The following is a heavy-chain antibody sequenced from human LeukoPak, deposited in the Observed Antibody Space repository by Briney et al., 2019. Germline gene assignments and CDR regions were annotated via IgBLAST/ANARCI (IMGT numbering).Heavy chain of an antibody. CDR1: GFIFSSHA. Sequence: GGSLRLSCAASGFIFSSHAMNWVRQAPGKGLEWVSAIGGSGSSRSYADSVKGRFAISRDNSKNTLYLQMNSLRAEDTAVYYCAKGGDNDFWSGYYIPGWFDPWGQGTLVTVSS. CDR2: IGGSGSSR. CDR3: AKGGDNDFWSGYYIPGWFDP. D-gene: IGHD3-3*01. V-gene: IGHV3-23*01. J-gene: IGHJ5*02.